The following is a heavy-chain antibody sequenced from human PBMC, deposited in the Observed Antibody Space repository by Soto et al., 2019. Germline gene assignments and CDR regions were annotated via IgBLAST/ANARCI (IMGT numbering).Heavy chain of an antibody. CDR3: ASRDPGTSADY. J-gene: IGHJ4*02. V-gene: IGHV4-4*02. Sequence: SETLSLTCAVSGGSFTSNNWWTWVRQPPGQGLEWIGEIYRTGSTNYNPSLKSRVTISLDKSENQFSLKVTSLTAADTAVYYCASRDPGTSADYWGQGTLVTVSS. CDR1: GGSFTSNNW. CDR2: IYRTGST. D-gene: IGHD1-7*01.